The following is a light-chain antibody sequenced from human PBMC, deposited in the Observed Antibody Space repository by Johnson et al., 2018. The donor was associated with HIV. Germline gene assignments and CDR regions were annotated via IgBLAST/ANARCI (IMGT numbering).Light chain of an antibody. V-gene: IGLV1-51*01. CDR2: DNN. CDR3: GTWDGRLSVYV. Sequence: QSVLTQPPSVSAAPGQKVTISCSGSSSNIGNNYVYWYQQFPETAPKLLIYDNNKRPSGIPDRFSGSKSGTSATLGITGLQTGDEADYYCGTWDGRLSVYVSGTETNVTVL. CDR1: SSNIGNNY. J-gene: IGLJ1*01.